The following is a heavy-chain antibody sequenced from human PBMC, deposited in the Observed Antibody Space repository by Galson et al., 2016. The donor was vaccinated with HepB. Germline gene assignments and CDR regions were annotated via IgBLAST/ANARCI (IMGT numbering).Heavy chain of an antibody. D-gene: IGHD4-17*01. J-gene: IGHJ4*02. Sequence: SETLSLTCTVSGGSVSSNFYYWSWIRQPPGKGLEWIGYSLYSGSTSYNPSLKSRVTISVDTSRNQFSLNLDSVTAADTAVYYCARRLRLRHHFDYWGQGTLVTVSS. V-gene: IGHV4-61*01. CDR3: ARRLRLRHHFDY. CDR1: GGSVSSNFYY. CDR2: SLYSGST.